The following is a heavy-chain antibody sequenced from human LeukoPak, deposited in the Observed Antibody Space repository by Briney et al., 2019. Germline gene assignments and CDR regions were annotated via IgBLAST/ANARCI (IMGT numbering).Heavy chain of an antibody. Sequence: PSETLSLTCTVSGGSISSGDYYWSWIRQPPGKGLEWIGYIYYSGSTYYNPSLKSRVTISVDTSKNQFSLKLSSVTAADTAVYYCARGVIGQQLVGFDYWGQGTLVTVSS. CDR2: IYYSGST. CDR1: GGSISSGDYY. J-gene: IGHJ4*02. CDR3: ARGVIGQQLVGFDY. V-gene: IGHV4-30-4*01. D-gene: IGHD6-13*01.